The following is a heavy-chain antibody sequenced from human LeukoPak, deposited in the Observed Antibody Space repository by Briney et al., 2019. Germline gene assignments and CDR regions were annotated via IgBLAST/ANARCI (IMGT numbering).Heavy chain of an antibody. CDR2: ISSSSSYT. J-gene: IGHJ3*02. V-gene: IGHV3-21*05. D-gene: IGHD4-23*01. CDR3: ASITSVTVVSPGAFDI. CDR1: GFTFSSYG. Sequence: PGGSLRLSCAASGFTFSSYGMHWIRQAPGKGLEWVSYISSSSSYTNYADSVKGRFTISRDNAKNSLYLQMNSLRAEDTAVYYCASITSVTVVSPGAFDIWGQGTMVTVSS.